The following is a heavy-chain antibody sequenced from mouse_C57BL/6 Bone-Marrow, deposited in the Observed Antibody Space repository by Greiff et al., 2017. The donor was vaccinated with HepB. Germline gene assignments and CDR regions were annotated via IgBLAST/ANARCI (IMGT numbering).Heavy chain of an antibody. CDR1: GFTFSDFY. CDR2: SRNKANDYTT. D-gene: IGHD2-4*01. CDR3: ARDRGGLRAY. J-gene: IGHJ3*01. Sequence: EVQVVESGGGLVQSGRSLRLSCATSGFTFSDFYMEWVRQAPGKGLEWIAASRNKANDYTTEYSASVKGRFIVSRDTSQSILYLQMNALRAEDTAIYYCARDRGGLRAYWGQGTLVTVSA. V-gene: IGHV7-1*01.